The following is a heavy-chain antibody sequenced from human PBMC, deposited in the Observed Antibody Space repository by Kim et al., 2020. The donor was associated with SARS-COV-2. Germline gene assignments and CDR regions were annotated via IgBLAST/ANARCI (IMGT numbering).Heavy chain of an antibody. J-gene: IGHJ4*02. CDR2: INHSGST. V-gene: IGHV4-34*01. CDR3: AREARRATYYYGSGGYHL. CDR1: GGSFSGYY. D-gene: IGHD3-10*01. Sequence: SETLSLTCAVYGGSFSGYYWSWIRQPPGKGLEWIGEINHSGSTNYNPSLKSRVTISVDTSKNQFSLKLSSVTAADTAVYYGAREARRATYYYGSGGYHLWGRRTLVTVPS.